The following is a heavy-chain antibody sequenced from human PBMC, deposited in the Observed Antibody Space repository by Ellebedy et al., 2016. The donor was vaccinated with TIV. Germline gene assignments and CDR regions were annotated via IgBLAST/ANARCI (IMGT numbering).Heavy chain of an antibody. CDR2: IYSGGST. CDR3: ARSIDY. CDR1: GFTVSSNY. Sequence: GESLKISXAASGFTVSSNYMSWVRQAPGKGLEWVSVIYSGGSTYYADSVKGRFTISRDNSKNTLYLQMNSLRAEDTAVYYCARSIDYWGQGTLVTVSS. V-gene: IGHV3-53*01. D-gene: IGHD2-2*02. J-gene: IGHJ4*02.